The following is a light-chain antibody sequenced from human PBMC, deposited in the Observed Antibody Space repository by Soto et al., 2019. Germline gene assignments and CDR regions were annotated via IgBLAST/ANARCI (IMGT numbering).Light chain of an antibody. CDR2: GAS. CDR3: QQYNDWPRT. J-gene: IGKJ1*01. CDR1: QSVSSN. V-gene: IGKV3-15*01. Sequence: TMMQQSTGMLSVSPGERAPLSCRASQSVSSNLAWYQQRPGQAPRLLIHGASTRATGVPARFSGSGSGTEFTLTISGLQSEDFAFYYCQQYNDWPRTFGQGTKV.